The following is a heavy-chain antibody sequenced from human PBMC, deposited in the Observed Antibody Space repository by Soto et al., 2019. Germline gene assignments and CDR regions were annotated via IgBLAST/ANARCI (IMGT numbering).Heavy chain of an antibody. CDR3: ARDYDFWSGYIQVDGMDV. J-gene: IGHJ6*02. V-gene: IGHV3-7*03. D-gene: IGHD3-3*01. CDR2: IKQDGSEK. CDR1: GFTFSSYW. Sequence: AGGSLRLSCAASGFTFSSYWMSWVRQAPGKGLEWVANIKQDGSEKYYVDSVKGRFTISRDNAKNSLYLQMNSLRAEDTAVYYCARDYDFWSGYIQVDGMDVWGQGTTVTVSS.